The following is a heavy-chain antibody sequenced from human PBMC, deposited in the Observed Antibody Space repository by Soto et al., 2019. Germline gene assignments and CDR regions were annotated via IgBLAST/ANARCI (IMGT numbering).Heavy chain of an antibody. V-gene: IGHV4-59*01. CDR3: ARDRAPVAGTNYYYYYGMDV. Sequence: SETLSLTCTVSCGSISSYYWSWIRQPPGKRLEWIGYMYYSGSTNYNPSLKSRVSISVDTSKNQFSLKLYSVTAADTAVYYCARDRAPVAGTNYYYYYGMDVWGQGTTVTVSS. CDR2: MYYSGST. CDR1: CGSISSYY. D-gene: IGHD6-19*01. J-gene: IGHJ6*02.